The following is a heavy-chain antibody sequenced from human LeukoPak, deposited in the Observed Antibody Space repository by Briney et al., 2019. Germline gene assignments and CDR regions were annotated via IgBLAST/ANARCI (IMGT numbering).Heavy chain of an antibody. J-gene: IGHJ3*02. Sequence: PGGSLRLSCADSRFTFSNYWMSWVRQAPGKGLEWVANIKQDGSEKYYVDSVKGRFTISRDNAKNSLYLQMNSLRAEDMALYYCAKASSRSFSSGYYGNAFDIWGQGTMVTVSS. V-gene: IGHV3-7*03. D-gene: IGHD6-19*01. CDR1: RFTFSNYW. CDR2: IKQDGSEK. CDR3: AKASSRSFSSGYYGNAFDI.